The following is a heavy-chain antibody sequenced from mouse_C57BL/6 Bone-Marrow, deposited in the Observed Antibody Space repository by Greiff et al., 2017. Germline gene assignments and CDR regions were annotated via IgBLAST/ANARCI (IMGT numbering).Heavy chain of an antibody. D-gene: IGHD2-2*01. CDR2: IRLKSDNYAT. CDR1: GFTFSNYW. J-gene: IGHJ2*03. CDR3: AGKYGYVFFDY. V-gene: IGHV6-3*01. Sequence: EVKVEESGGGLVQPGGSMKLSCVASGFTFSNYWMNWVRQSPEKGLEWVAQIRLKSDNYATHYAESVKGRFTISRDASKSSVYLQMNNLRAEATGIYYRAGKYGYVFFDYWGRGTGLTVTA.